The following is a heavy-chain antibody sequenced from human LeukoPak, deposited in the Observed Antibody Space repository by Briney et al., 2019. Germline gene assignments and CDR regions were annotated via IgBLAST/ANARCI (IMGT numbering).Heavy chain of an antibody. CDR2: ISYDGSNQ. CDR3: AKPRGGDSWAFDF. J-gene: IGHJ3*01. Sequence: GGSLRLSCAASGFTFIGYGMHWVRQAPGKGLEWVAGISYDGSNQYYTDSVKGRFTISRDNSKNTLYLPMNSLRPEDTAVYYCAKPRGGDSWAFDFWGQGTMVTVSS. V-gene: IGHV3-30*18. CDR1: GFTFIGYG. D-gene: IGHD2-21*02.